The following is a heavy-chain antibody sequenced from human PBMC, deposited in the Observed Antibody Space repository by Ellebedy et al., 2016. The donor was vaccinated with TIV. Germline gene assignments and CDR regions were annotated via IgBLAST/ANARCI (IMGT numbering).Heavy chain of an antibody. CDR1: GFTFGSYA. D-gene: IGHD6-13*01. Sequence: GESLKISCAASGFTFGSYALSWVRQAPGKGLEWVSSISGTAAHSYYADSVKGRFTISRDNAKNSLYLQMNSVRAEDTAVYFCARERLSLEAAFDYWGQGTLVSVSS. V-gene: IGHV3-23*01. J-gene: IGHJ4*02. CDR2: ISGTAAHS. CDR3: ARERLSLEAAFDY.